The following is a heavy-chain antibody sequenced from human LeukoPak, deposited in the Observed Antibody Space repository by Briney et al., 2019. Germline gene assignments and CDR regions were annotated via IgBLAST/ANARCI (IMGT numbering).Heavy chain of an antibody. D-gene: IGHD3-22*01. CDR3: AGSPYYDSSGYYV. J-gene: IGHJ4*02. CDR1: GXSISSSSYY. V-gene: IGHV4-39*01. CDR2: IYYSGST. Sequence: SETLSLTCTVSGXSISSSSYYWGWIRQPPGKGLEWIGSIYYSGSTYYNPSLKSRVTISVDTSKNQFSLKLSSVTAADTALYYCAGSPYYDSSGYYVWGQGTLVTVSS.